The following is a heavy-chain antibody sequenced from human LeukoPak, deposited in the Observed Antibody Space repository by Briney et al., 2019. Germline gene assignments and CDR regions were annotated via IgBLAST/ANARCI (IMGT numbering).Heavy chain of an antibody. D-gene: IGHD6-19*01. CDR3: AKGIVAVADRVDY. V-gene: IGHV3-9*01. CDR1: GFTFDDYA. Sequence: GGSLRLSCAASGFTFDDYAMHWVRQAPGKGLEWVSGISGNSGSIGYADSVKGRFTISRDNAKNSLYLQMNSLRAEDTALYYCAKGIVAVADRVDYWGQGTLVTVSS. CDR2: ISGNSGSI. J-gene: IGHJ4*02.